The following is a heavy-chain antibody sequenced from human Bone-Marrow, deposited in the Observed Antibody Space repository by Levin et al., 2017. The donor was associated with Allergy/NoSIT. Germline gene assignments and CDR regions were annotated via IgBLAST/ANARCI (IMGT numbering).Heavy chain of an antibody. D-gene: IGHD1-1*01. V-gene: IGHV4-39*01. CDR3: AGQTALTNWY. J-gene: IGHJ4*02. CDR2: ISYSGSH. Sequence: NASETLSLNCTVSGGSISSTNHYWGWMRQPPGKGLEWIGSISYSGSHYYNPSLKSRVTISADTSKNHFSLKMRSVTAADTAVYYCAGQTALTNWYWGQGTLVTVSS. CDR1: GGSISSTNHY.